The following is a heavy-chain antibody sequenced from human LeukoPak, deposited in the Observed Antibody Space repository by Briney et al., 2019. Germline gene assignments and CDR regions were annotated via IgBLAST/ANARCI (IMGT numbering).Heavy chain of an antibody. CDR1: GFKFSDHY. J-gene: IGHJ3*02. Sequence: GGSQRLSCAASGFKFSDHYIDWVRQAPGKGLEWVSAISGSGGSTYYADSVKGRFTISRDNSKNTLYLQMNSLRAEDTAVYYCASLVVVAATYDAFDIWGQGTMVTVSS. CDR3: ASLVVVAATYDAFDI. D-gene: IGHD2-15*01. CDR2: ISGSGGST. V-gene: IGHV3-23*01.